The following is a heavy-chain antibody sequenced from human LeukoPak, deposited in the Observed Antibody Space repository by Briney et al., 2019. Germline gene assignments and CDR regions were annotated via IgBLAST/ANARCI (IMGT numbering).Heavy chain of an antibody. CDR2: IYYSGST. CDR1: GGSISSYY. D-gene: IGHD3-22*01. V-gene: IGHV4-59*01. J-gene: IGHJ4*02. CDR3: ARDRHYDSSGSSFFDY. Sequence: SETLSLTCTVSGGSISSYYWSWIRQPPGKGLEWIGYIYYSGSTNYNPSLKSRVTISVDTSKNQFSLKLSSVTAADTAVYYCARDRHYDSSGSSFFDYWGQGTLVTVSS.